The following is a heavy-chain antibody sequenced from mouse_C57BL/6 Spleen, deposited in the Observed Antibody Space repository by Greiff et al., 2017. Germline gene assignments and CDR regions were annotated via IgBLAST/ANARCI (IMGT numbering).Heavy chain of an antibody. Sequence: VQGVESGPELVKPGASVKISCKASGYSFTSYYIHWVKQRPGQGLEWIGWIYPGSGNTKYNEKFKGKATLTADTSSSTAYMQLSSLTSEDSAVYYCARGKVSYYFDYWGQGTTLTVSS. J-gene: IGHJ2*01. CDR2: IYPGSGNT. D-gene: IGHD6-2*01. V-gene: IGHV1-66*01. CDR3: ARGKVSYYFDY. CDR1: GYSFTSYY.